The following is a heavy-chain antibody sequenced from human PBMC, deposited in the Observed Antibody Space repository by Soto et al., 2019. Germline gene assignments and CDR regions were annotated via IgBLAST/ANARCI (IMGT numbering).Heavy chain of an antibody. CDR1: GGNFSRYA. D-gene: IGHD2-15*01. CDR3: ARERGYCSGGSCYFKSDNWFDP. Sequence: SVKVSCKASGGNFSRYAISWVRQAPGQGLEWMGGIIPIFGTANYAQKFQGRVTITADESTSTAYMELRSLRSDDTAVYYCARERGYCSGGSCYFKSDNWFDPWGQGTLVTVSS. J-gene: IGHJ5*02. V-gene: IGHV1-69*13. CDR2: IIPIFGTA.